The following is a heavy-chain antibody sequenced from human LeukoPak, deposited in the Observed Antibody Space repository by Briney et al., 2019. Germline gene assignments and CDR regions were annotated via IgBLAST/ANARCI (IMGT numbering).Heavy chain of an antibody. CDR2: ISSSSSYI. CDR1: GFTFSSYS. V-gene: IGHV3-21*01. D-gene: IGHD6-19*01. CDR3: AKVRWDNSGWYYLDN. Sequence: GGSLRLSCAASGFTFSSYSMNWVRQAPGKGLEWVSSISSSSSYIYYADSVKGRFTISRDNSKNTLYLQMNSLTDEDTAVYYCAKVRWDNSGWYYLDNWGQGTLVTVSS. J-gene: IGHJ4*02.